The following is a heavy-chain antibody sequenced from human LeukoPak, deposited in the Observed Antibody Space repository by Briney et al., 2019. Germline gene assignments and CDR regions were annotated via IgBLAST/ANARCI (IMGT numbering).Heavy chain of an antibody. D-gene: IGHD2-15*01. CDR1: GFTFSSYV. J-gene: IGHJ2*01. CDR3: ARGRGVYGYWYFDL. CDR2: ISGNGRNT. Sequence: GGSLRLSCAASGFTFSSYVMSWVHQAPGKGLEWVSTISGNGRNTYYADSVKGRFTISRDNSKITLSLEMNSLRAEDTAVYYCARGRGVYGYWYFDLWGRGTLVTVSS. V-gene: IGHV3-23*01.